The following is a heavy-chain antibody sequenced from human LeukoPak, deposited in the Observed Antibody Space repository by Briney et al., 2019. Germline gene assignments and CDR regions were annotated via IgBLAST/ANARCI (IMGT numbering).Heavy chain of an antibody. CDR1: GYTFTSYG. J-gene: IGHJ3*02. D-gene: IGHD2-21*02. Sequence: ASVKVSCKASGYTFTSYGISWVRQAPGQGREWMGWISAYNGNTNYAQKLQGRVTMTTDTSTSTAYMELRSLRSDDTAVYYCARGRNAYCGGDCPDAFDIWGQGTMVTVSS. V-gene: IGHV1-18*01. CDR2: ISAYNGNT. CDR3: ARGRNAYCGGDCPDAFDI.